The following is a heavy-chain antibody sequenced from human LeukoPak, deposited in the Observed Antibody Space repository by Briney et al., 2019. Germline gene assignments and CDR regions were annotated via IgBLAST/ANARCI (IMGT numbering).Heavy chain of an antibody. J-gene: IGHJ5*02. D-gene: IGHD2-2*01. Sequence: SETLSLTCDVSGGSISSGLYSWSWIRQPLGKGLEWIGYIYHTGSTYYNPSLKSRVTISVDTSKNQFSLRLSSVTSADTAVYYCARLQYCSGTSCYWFDPWGQGTLVTVSS. CDR2: IYHTGST. CDR3: ARLQYCSGTSCYWFDP. CDR1: GGSISSGLYS. V-gene: IGHV4-30-2*01.